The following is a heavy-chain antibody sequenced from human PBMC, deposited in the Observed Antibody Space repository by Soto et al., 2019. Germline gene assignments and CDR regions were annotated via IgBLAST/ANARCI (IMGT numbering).Heavy chain of an antibody. D-gene: IGHD3-3*01. CDR1: GGTFSSYA. J-gene: IGHJ5*02. CDR2: IIPIFGTA. CDR3: ARELTPDTIFGVVIKGRNWFDP. V-gene: IGHV1-69*13. Sequence: SVKVSCKASGGTFSSYAISWVRQAPGQGLEWMGGIIPIFGTANYAQKFQGRVTITADESTSTAYMELSSLRSEDTAVYYCARELTPDTIFGVVIKGRNWFDPWGQGTLVTVS.